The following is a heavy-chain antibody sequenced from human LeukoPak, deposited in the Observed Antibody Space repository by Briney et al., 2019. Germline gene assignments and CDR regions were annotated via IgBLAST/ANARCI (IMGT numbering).Heavy chain of an antibody. CDR3: ARDYSSSSGKHAFDI. V-gene: IGHV3-48*01. Sequence: PGGSLRLSCAASGFTFSSYSMNWVRQAPGKGLEWVSYISSSSSTIYYADSVKGRFTISRDNAKNSLYLQMNSLRADDTAVYYCARDYSSSSGKHAFDIWGQGTMITVSS. J-gene: IGHJ3*02. CDR1: GFTFSSYS. CDR2: ISSSSSTI. D-gene: IGHD6-13*01.